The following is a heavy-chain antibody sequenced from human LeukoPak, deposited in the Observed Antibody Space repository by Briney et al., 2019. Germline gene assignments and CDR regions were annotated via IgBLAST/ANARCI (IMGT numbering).Heavy chain of an antibody. CDR3: ARQRWGSNAPFDY. J-gene: IGHJ4*02. V-gene: IGHV5-51*01. D-gene: IGHD3-16*01. Sequence: GASLQISCKGSGYSFTSYWIGWVRPMPGKGPEWMGIIYPGDSDTRYSPSFQGQVTISADKSISTAYLQWSSLKASDTAMYYCARQRWGSNAPFDYWGQGTLVTVSS. CDR2: IYPGDSDT. CDR1: GYSFTSYW.